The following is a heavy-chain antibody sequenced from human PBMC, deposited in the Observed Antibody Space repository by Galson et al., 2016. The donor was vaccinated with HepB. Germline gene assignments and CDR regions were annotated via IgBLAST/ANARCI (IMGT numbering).Heavy chain of an antibody. Sequence: SVKVSCKVSGYTLTDLSMHWVRQAPGKGLEWMGGFEPEDGETIYAQKFQGRVTMTTDTSTSTAYVELRSPRSDDTAIYYCGRVGYGGSYFSSSYPYQKKDDSIDIWGQGTTVTVSS. D-gene: IGHD1-26*01. J-gene: IGHJ3*02. CDR2: FEPEDGET. CDR3: GRVGYGGSYFSSSYPYQKKDDSIDI. CDR1: GYTLTDLS. V-gene: IGHV1-24*01.